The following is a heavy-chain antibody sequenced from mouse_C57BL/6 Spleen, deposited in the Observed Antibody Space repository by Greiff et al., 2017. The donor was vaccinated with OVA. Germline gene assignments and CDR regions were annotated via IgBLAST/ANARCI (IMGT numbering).Heavy chain of an antibody. Sequence: EVKLQESGPGLVKPSQSLSLTCSVTGYSITSGYYWNWIRQFPGNKLEWMGYISYDGSNNYNPSLKNRISITRDTSKNQFFLKLNSVTTEDTATYYCARRYYGSSYDYFDYWGQGTTLTVSS. CDR1: GYSITSGYY. CDR3: ARRYYGSSYDYFDY. D-gene: IGHD1-1*01. CDR2: ISYDGSN. J-gene: IGHJ2*01. V-gene: IGHV3-6*01.